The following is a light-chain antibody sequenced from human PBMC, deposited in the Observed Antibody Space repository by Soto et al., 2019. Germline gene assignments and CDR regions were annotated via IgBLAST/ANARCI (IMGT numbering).Light chain of an antibody. CDR2: GAS. CDR3: QQYNNWPFT. J-gene: IGKJ3*01. Sequence: EIVMTQSPATLSVSPGERATLSCRANQSVSSNLAWYQQKPGQAPRLLIYGASTRATGIPARFSGSGSGTEFTLTISSLQSEDCAVYYCQQYNNWPFTFGPGTKVDIK. CDR1: QSVSSN. V-gene: IGKV3-15*01.